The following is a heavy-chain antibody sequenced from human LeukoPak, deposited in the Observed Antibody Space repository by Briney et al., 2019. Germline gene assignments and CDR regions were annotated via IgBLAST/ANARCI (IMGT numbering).Heavy chain of an antibody. CDR2: INHSGST. V-gene: IGHV4-34*01. Sequence: PPETLSLTCAVYGGSFSGYYWSWIRQPPGKGLEWIGEINHSGSTNYNPSLNSRVTISVDTSKNQFSLKLSSVTAADTAVYYCARGRKPFDYWGQGTLVTVSS. J-gene: IGHJ4*02. CDR3: ARGRKPFDY. CDR1: GGSFSGYY.